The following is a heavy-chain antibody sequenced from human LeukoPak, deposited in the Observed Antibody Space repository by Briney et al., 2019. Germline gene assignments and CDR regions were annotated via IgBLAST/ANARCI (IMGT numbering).Heavy chain of an antibody. D-gene: IGHD3-9*01. CDR3: ARDAWEVSGYYIDY. CDR2: IYYSGST. J-gene: IGHJ4*02. V-gene: IGHV4-59*01. Sequence: SETLSLTCAVHGGSFSGYYWSWIRQPPGKGLEWIGYIYYSGSTNYNPSLKSRVTISVDTSKNQFSLKLSSVTAADTAVYYCARDAWEVSGYYIDYWGQGTLVTVSS. CDR1: GGSFSGYY.